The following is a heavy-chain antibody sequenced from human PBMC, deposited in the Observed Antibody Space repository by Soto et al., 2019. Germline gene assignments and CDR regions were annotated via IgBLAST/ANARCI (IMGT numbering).Heavy chain of an antibody. J-gene: IGHJ4*02. V-gene: IGHV4-59*01. CDR2: ISSSGTT. D-gene: IGHD6-19*01. CDR1: SDSISSYY. CDR3: ARGTSWLLTFDY. Sequence: VQLQESGPGLVKPSETLSLTCTVSSDSISSYYWSWIRQPPGKRLEWIGYISSSGTTDYNASRQRGATRSCVASKNHFSLKVSSVTAAHPVVYYCARGTSWLLTFDYWCQGTLLSVSS.